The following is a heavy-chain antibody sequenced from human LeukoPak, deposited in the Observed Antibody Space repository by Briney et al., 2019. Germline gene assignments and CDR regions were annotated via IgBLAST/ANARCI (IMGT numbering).Heavy chain of an antibody. D-gene: IGHD3-22*01. CDR3: ARDKYDSSGYYPDY. J-gene: IGHJ4*02. Sequence: GASVKVSCKASGYTFTGYYMHWVRHAPGQGLEWMGWINPNSGGTNYAQKFQGRVTITRDTSISTAYMELSRLRSDDTAVYYCARDKYDSSGYYPDYWGQGTLVTVSS. CDR1: GYTFTGYY. CDR2: INPNSGGT. V-gene: IGHV1-2*02.